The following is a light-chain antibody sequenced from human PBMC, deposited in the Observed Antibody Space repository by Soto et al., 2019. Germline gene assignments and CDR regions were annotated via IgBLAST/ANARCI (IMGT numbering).Light chain of an antibody. CDR3: QQYGSSHT. Sequence: EILLTQSPGTLSLSPWERATVSVRASQNITSDYFAWYKRKPGQAPGLLIFGASTRATGIPDRLSGSGAGAYFNLTISRMEPADFGVYYCQQYGSSHTFGQGTRLEI. CDR1: QNITSDY. CDR2: GAS. J-gene: IGKJ5*01. V-gene: IGKV3-20*01.